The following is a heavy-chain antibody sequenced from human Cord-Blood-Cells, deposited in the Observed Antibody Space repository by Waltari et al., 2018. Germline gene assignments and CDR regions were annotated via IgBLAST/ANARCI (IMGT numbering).Heavy chain of an antibody. D-gene: IGHD5-12*01. Sequence: QVQLVQSGAEVKKPGSSVKVYCKDYGGTFSSYAFRWVQQAPGQGLEWMGGIIPILGTANYAQKFQGRVTITADESTSTAYMELSSLRSEDTAVYYCARDLSRGYDDAFDIWGQGTMVTVSS. J-gene: IGHJ3*02. CDR3: ARDLSRGYDDAFDI. CDR2: IIPILGTA. V-gene: IGHV1-69*01. CDR1: GGTFSSYA.